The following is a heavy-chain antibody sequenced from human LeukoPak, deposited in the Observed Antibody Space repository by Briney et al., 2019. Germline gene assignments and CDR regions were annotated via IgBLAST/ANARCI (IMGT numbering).Heavy chain of an antibody. D-gene: IGHD3-16*01. CDR1: GFTFSDYY. CDR3: AGMITHYFDY. Sequence: PGGSLRLSCAASGFTFSDYYMSWIRQAPGKGLKWVSYISGSSGYTNYADSVKGRFTISRDNPKNSLYLQMNSLRGEDTAVYYCAGMITHYFDYWREGTVDTVS. V-gene: IGHV3-11*06. J-gene: IGHJ4*02. CDR2: ISGSSGYT.